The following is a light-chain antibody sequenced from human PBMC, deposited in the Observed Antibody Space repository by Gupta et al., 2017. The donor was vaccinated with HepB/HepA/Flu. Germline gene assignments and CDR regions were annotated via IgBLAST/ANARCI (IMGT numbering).Light chain of an antibody. CDR1: QSISSD. CDR3: QHYKNRHPLT. J-gene: IGKJ1*01. Sequence: EIVMTQSPATLSVSPGERATLSCRASQSISSDLAWYQQKPGQTPRLLIYGASTSATGIPVRFSGSGCGTEFTLTISSLQSEDVAVYYCQHYKNRHPLTFGQGTKVEIK. V-gene: IGKV3-15*01. CDR2: GAS.